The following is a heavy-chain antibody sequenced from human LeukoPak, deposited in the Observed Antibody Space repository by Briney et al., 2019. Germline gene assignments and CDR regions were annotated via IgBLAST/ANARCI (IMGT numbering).Heavy chain of an antibody. V-gene: IGHV1-2*06. Sequence: ASVKVSCKASGYTFTGYYMHWVRQAPGQGLEWMGRINPNSGGTNYAQTFQGRVTMTRDTSISTAYMELSRLRSDDTAVYYCARTFDYYDSSGQDDYWGQGTLVTVSS. CDR3: ARTFDYYDSSGQDDY. D-gene: IGHD3-22*01. CDR2: INPNSGGT. CDR1: GYTFTGYY. J-gene: IGHJ4*02.